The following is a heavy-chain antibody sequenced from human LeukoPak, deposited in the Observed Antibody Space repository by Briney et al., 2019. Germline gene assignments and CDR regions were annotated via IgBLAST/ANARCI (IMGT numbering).Heavy chain of an antibody. V-gene: IGHV4-38-2*02. CDR2: IYHSGST. J-gene: IGHJ4*02. CDR1: GYSISSDYY. D-gene: IGHD5-24*01. CDR3: ARARDGYNYPFDY. Sequence: KASETLSLTCSVSGYSISSDYYWGWIRQPPGKGLEWIGSIYHSGSTYYNPSLKSRVTISVDTSKNQFSLKLSSVTAADTAVYYCARARDGYNYPFDYWGQGTLVTVSS.